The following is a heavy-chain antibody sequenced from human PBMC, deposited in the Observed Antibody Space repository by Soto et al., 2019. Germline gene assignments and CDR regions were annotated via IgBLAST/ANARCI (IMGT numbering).Heavy chain of an antibody. Sequence: QVQLQESGPGLVKPSGTLSLTCAVSGGSISSSNWWSWVRQPPGKGLEWIGGIYHSGSTNYNPSPLRRVTISVNKSKTQFSLKLSSVTAADTAVYYCARVSAVAGKAWYFDLWGRGTLVTVSS. CDR2: IYHSGST. CDR3: ARVSAVAGKAWYFDL. J-gene: IGHJ2*01. V-gene: IGHV4-4*02. D-gene: IGHD6-19*01. CDR1: GGSISSSNW.